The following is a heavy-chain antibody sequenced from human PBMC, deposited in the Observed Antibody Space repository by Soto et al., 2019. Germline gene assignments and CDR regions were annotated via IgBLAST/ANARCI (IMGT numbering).Heavy chain of an antibody. J-gene: IGHJ6*02. V-gene: IGHV3-21*01. CDR1: GFTFSSYS. CDR2: ISSSSSYI. D-gene: IGHD2-2*01. Sequence: GGSLRLSCAASGFTFSSYSMNWVRQAPGKGLECVSSISSSSSYIYYADSVKGRFTISRDNAKNSLYLQMNSLRAEDTAVYYCAKPEGYCSSTSCYSDPYYYYGMDVWGQGTTVTVSS. CDR3: AKPEGYCSSTSCYSDPYYYYGMDV.